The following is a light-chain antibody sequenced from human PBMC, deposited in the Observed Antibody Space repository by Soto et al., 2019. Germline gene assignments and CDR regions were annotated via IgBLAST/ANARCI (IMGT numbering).Light chain of an antibody. V-gene: IGKV1-27*01. Sequence: DIQMTQSPSSLSASVGDRVTITCRASQDISDYLAWYQQKPGKVPKLLIYAASSLHSGVPSRFSGRGSGTDFTLTISSLQPEDVATYYCQKYNSAPRTFGQGTRVEV. CDR2: AAS. J-gene: IGKJ1*01. CDR3: QKYNSAPRT. CDR1: QDISDY.